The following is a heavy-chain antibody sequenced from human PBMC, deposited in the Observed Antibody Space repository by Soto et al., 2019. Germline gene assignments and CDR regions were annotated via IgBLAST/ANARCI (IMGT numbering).Heavy chain of an antibody. CDR3: ARHDSSGWYSFDY. Sequence: SETLSLTCAVYGGSFSGYDWTWIRQPPGTGLEWIGEINHSGSTNYNPSLKSRVTISVDTSKNQFSLELTSVTAADTAVYYCARHDSSGWYSFDYWGQGTLVTVSS. D-gene: IGHD6-19*01. CDR2: INHSGST. J-gene: IGHJ4*02. V-gene: IGHV4-34*01. CDR1: GGSFSGYD.